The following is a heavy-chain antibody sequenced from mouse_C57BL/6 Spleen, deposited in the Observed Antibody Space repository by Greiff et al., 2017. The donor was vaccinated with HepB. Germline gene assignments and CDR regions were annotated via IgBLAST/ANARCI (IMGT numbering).Heavy chain of an antibody. Sequence: QVQLQQPGAELVRPGSSVKLSCKASGYTFTSYWMHWVKQRPIQGLEWIGNIDPSDSETHYNQKFKDKATLTVDKSSSTAYMQLSSLTSEDSAVYNCARLYGYDRWYFDVWGTGTTVTVSS. D-gene: IGHD2-2*01. CDR3: ARLYGYDRWYFDV. CDR2: IDPSDSET. V-gene: IGHV1-52*01. CDR1: GYTFTSYW. J-gene: IGHJ1*03.